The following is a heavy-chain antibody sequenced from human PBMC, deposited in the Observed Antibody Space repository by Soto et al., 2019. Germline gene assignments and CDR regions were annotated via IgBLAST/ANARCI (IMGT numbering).Heavy chain of an antibody. CDR1: GGSLSGHS. J-gene: IGHJ5*01. D-gene: IGHD3-22*01. CDR3: STRAYDTNGYYRFDP. Sequence: PSETLSLTCAVYGGSLSGHSWTWIRQSPGKGLEWIGDINHSGRVNYSPSLKSRVTISLDTSKNQLSLTLSAVTAADTAMYYCSTRAYDTNGYYRFDPWGQGTLVTVSS. V-gene: IGHV4-34*01. CDR2: INHSGRV.